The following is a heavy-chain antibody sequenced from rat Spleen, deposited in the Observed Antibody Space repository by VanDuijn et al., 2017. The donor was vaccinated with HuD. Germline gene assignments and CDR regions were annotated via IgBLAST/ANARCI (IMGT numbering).Heavy chain of an antibody. Sequence: EVQLVESDGGLVQPGRSLKLSCSASGFTFSDYYMAWVRQAPTKGLEWVASISNGGGNTYYRDSVKGRFTISRDNAKSTLYLQMDSLRSEDTATYYCATHPYYHSRISGVMDAWGQGASVTVSS. CDR3: ATHPYYHSRISGVMDA. CDR2: ISNGGGNT. CDR1: GFTFSDYY. V-gene: IGHV5-25*01. D-gene: IGHD1-2*01. J-gene: IGHJ4*01.